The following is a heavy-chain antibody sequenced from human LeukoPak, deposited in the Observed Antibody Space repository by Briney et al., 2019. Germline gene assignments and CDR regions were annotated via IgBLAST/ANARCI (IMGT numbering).Heavy chain of an antibody. V-gene: IGHV1-8*01. CDR1: GYTFTSYD. Sequence: GASVKVSCKASGYTFTSYDINWVRRATGQGLEWMGWMNPNSGNTGYAQKFQGRVTMTRNTPISTAYMELSSLRSEDTAVYYCARGAKHYDSSSYYYYFDYWGQGTLVTVSS. J-gene: IGHJ4*02. CDR3: ARGAKHYDSSSYYYYFDY. D-gene: IGHD3-22*01. CDR2: MNPNSGNT.